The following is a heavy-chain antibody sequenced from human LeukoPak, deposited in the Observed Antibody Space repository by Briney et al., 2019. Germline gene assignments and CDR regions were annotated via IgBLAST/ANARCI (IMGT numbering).Heavy chain of an antibody. CDR1: GVSISSSNSY. Sequence: SETLSLTCTVSGVSISSSNSYWGWIRQPPGKGLEWIGSIYYTGNTYYNPSLKSRVTISVDTSKNQFSLRLSSVTAADTAVYYCARVTGYVMEDYFDYWGQGTLVAVPS. V-gene: IGHV4-39*07. J-gene: IGHJ4*02. CDR2: IYYTGNT. D-gene: IGHD6-13*01. CDR3: ARVTGYVMEDYFDY.